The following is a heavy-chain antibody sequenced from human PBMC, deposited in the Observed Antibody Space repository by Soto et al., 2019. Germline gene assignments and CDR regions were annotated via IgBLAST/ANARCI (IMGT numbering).Heavy chain of an antibody. J-gene: IGHJ2*01. CDR1: GGTFSSYT. Sequence: QVQLVQSGAEVKKPGFSVKVSCKVSGGTFSSYTISWEREAPGQGLEWMGGIIPIFGTANYAQKFQGRVTITADESTSTAYMELSSLRSEDTAVYYCARGNHRWLQLWYFDLWGRGTLVTVSS. CDR3: ARGNHRWLQLWYFDL. CDR2: IIPIFGTA. D-gene: IGHD5-12*01. V-gene: IGHV1-69*12.